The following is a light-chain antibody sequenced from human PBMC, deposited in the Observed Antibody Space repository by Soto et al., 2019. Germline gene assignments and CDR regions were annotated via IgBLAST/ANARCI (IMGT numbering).Light chain of an antibody. CDR2: GAS. Sequence: EIVLTQSPGTLSLSPGERATLSCRASQSVGSSYLARYQQKPGQAPRLLIYGASSRATGIPGRFSGSGSGTDFTLTITRLEPADFAVYYCQQYGSSPHTFGQGTKLEIK. J-gene: IGKJ2*01. CDR1: QSVGSSY. CDR3: QQYGSSPHT. V-gene: IGKV3-20*01.